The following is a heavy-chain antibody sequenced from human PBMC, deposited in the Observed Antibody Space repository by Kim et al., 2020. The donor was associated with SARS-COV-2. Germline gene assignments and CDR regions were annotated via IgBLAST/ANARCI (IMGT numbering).Heavy chain of an antibody. CDR2: ISGSGGST. D-gene: IGHD2-15*01. CDR1: GFTFSSYA. Sequence: GGSLRLSCAASGFTFSSYAMSWVRQAPGKGLEWVSAISGSGGSTYYADSVKGRFTISRDNSKNTLYLQMNSLRAEDTAVYYCAKEGGYCSGGSCYHPYNWFDPWGQGTLVTVSS. CDR3: AKEGGYCSGGSCYHPYNWFDP. J-gene: IGHJ5*02. V-gene: IGHV3-23*01.